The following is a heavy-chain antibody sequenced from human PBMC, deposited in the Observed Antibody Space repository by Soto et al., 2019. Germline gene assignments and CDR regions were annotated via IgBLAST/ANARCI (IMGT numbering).Heavy chain of an antibody. CDR2: INAGNGNT. CDR1: GYTFTTYA. CDR3: ARGPHLAYCGGDCHWYFDL. D-gene: IGHD2-21*02. J-gene: IGHJ2*01. V-gene: IGHV1-3*01. Sequence: QVRLVQSGAEVKKPGASVKVSCKTSGYTFTTYAMHWVRQAPGQRLEWMGWINAGNGNTKYSQKFQGRVTITRDTSARTVYMELSSLRSEDTTVYYCARGPHLAYCGGDCHWYFDLWGRGTLVTVSS.